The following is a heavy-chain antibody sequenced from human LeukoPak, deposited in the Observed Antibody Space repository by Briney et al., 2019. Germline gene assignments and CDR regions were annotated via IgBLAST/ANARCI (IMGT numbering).Heavy chain of an antibody. V-gene: IGHV3-7*01. Sequence: GGSLRLSCEASGFTFSSYWMSWVRQAPGKGLEWVANIQQHGSETYYVDSVKGRFTISRDNAKNSLYLQMNSLRAEDTAVYYCATYSSSNGREFQYWGQGTLATVSS. CDR3: ATYSSSNGREFQY. CDR1: GFTFSSYW. J-gene: IGHJ1*01. D-gene: IGHD2-2*01. CDR2: IQQHGSET.